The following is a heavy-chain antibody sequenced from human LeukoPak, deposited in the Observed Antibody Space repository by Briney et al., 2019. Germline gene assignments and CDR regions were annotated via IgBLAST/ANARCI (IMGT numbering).Heavy chain of an antibody. J-gene: IGHJ4*02. CDR1: GFTFSSYW. Sequence: GGSLRLSCAASGFTFSSYWMSWVRQAPGKGLEWVANIKQDGSEKYYVDSVKGRFTISRDNAKNSLYLQMNSLRAEDTAVYYCARLSDYDILIGYYEDEGFDYWGQGTLVTVSS. CDR2: IKQDGSEK. V-gene: IGHV3-7*03. D-gene: IGHD3-9*01. CDR3: ARLSDYDILIGYYEDEGFDY.